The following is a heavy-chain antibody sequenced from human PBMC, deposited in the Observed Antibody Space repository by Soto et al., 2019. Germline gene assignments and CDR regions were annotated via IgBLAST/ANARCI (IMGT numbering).Heavy chain of an antibody. CDR1: GYTFTSYG. CDR2: VSAYNGDT. J-gene: IGHJ3*01. CDR3: ARDSFTHKAIFTWAFDL. Sequence: GQLVQSGAEVKRPGASVKVSCRASGYTFTSYGISWVRQAPGQGLEWMGWVSAYNGDTNLSQKFEARVSMTTDSSTITAYIELKSPRSYGTAGYYFARDSFTHKAIFTWAFDLWGQGTMVTVSS. D-gene: IGHD3-3*02. V-gene: IGHV1-18*01.